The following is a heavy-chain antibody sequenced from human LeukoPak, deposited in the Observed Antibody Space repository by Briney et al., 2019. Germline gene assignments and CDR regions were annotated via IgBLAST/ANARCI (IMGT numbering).Heavy chain of an antibody. J-gene: IGHJ1*01. CDR1: GGSISSSSYY. Sequence: SETLSLTCTVSGGSISSSSYYWGWIRQPPGKGLEWIGSIYYSGSTYYNPSLKSRVTISVDTSKNQLSLKLSSVTAADTAVYYCARVAAGIGFFQHWGQGTLVTVSS. CDR2: IYYSGST. V-gene: IGHV4-39*01. CDR3: ARVAAGIGFFQH. D-gene: IGHD6-13*01.